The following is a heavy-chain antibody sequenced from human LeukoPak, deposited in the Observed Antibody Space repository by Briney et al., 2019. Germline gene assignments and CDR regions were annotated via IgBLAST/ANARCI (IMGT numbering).Heavy chain of an antibody. CDR3: ARGRHDITMIVVVMTSVSYYLDV. Sequence: LETLSLTCAVYGGSFSGYYWTWIRQSPGKGLEWIGDINPSGSTYYNPSLKSRLTISVDTSKNQFSLKLRSVTAADTAVYYCARGRHDITMIVVVMTSVSYYLDVWGKGTTVTVSS. CDR2: INPSGST. V-gene: IGHV4-34*01. CDR1: GGSFSGYY. D-gene: IGHD3-22*01. J-gene: IGHJ6*03.